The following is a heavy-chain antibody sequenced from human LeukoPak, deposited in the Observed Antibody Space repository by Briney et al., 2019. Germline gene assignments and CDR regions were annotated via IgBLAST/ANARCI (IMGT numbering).Heavy chain of an antibody. CDR1: GFTFSSYS. CDR2: ISSSSYI. Sequence: GVLRLSCAASGFTFSSYSMNWVRQAPGKGLEWVSSISSSSYIYYADSVKGRFTISRDNAKNSLYLQMNSLRAEDTAVYYCARGITMIVQETGFDYWGQGTLVTVSS. CDR3: ARGITMIVQETGFDY. V-gene: IGHV3-21*01. J-gene: IGHJ4*02. D-gene: IGHD3-22*01.